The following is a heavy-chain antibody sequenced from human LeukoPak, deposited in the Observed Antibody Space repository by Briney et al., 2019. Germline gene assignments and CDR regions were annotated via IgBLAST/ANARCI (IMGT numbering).Heavy chain of an antibody. CDR1: GGSFSGYY. CDR3: ARGDYVGYCSSTSCYYFDY. D-gene: IGHD2-2*01. V-gene: IGHV4-34*01. CDR2: INHSGST. Sequence: SETLSLTCAVYGGSFSGYYWSWIRQPPGKGLEWIGEINHSGSTNYNPSLKSRVTISVDTSKNQFSLKLSSVTAADTAVYYCARGDYVGYCSSTSCYYFDYWGQGTLVTVSS. J-gene: IGHJ4*02.